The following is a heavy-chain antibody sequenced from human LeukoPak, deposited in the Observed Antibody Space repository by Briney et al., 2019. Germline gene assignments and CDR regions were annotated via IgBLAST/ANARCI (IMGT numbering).Heavy chain of an antibody. J-gene: IGHJ5*02. V-gene: IGHV1-46*01. CDR2: INPSGGST. CDR1: GYTFTSYG. Sequence: ASVKASCKASGYTFTSYGISWVRQAPGQGLEWMGIINPSGGSTSYAQKFQGRVTMTRDTSTSTVYMELSSLRSEDTAVYYCARDGGSPIAAAGPRFDPWGQGTLVTVSS. CDR3: ARDGGSPIAAAGPRFDP. D-gene: IGHD6-13*01.